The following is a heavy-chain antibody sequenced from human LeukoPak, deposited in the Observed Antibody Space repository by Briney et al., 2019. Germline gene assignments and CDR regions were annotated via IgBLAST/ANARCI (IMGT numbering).Heavy chain of an antibody. CDR2: IYPGDSDA. J-gene: IGHJ5*02. V-gene: IGHV5-51*01. CDR3: AREGGSNPTLDL. CDR1: GYSFTNYW. D-gene: IGHD1-26*01. Sequence: GESLKISCRGSGYSFTNYWIGWVRQMPGKGLEWMGIIYPGDSDARYSPSFEGRVTISVDKTINTAYLQWSSLKASDNAMYYCAREGGSNPTLDLWGQGTLVTVSS.